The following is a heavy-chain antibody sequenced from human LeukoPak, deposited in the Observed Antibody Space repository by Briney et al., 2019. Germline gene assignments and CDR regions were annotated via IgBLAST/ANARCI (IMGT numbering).Heavy chain of an antibody. D-gene: IGHD2/OR15-2a*01. CDR2: IGSRGDNS. Sequence: GGSLRLSCAASGFTFSNYAMTWVRQAPGKGLEWVSSIGSRGDNSYYADSVKGRFTISRDNSKSTLYLQMISLRAEDSAFFYCPKRTDSTGSRASAFDVWGQGTVVTVSS. CDR1: GFTFSNYA. V-gene: IGHV3-23*01. J-gene: IGHJ3*01. CDR3: PKRTDSTGSRASAFDV.